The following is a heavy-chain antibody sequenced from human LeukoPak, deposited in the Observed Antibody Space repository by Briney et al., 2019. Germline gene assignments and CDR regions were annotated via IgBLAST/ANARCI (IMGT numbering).Heavy chain of an antibody. J-gene: IGHJ4*02. CDR2: INPNSGGT. CDR3: ARSPERAAAGTVFLRD. Sequence: ASVKVSCKASGYTFTGYYMHWVRQAPGQGLEWMGWINPNSGGTNYAQKFQGWVTMTRDTSISTAYMELSRLRSDDTAVYYCARSPERAAAGTVFLRDWGQGTLVTVSS. D-gene: IGHD6-13*01. CDR1: GYTFTGYY. V-gene: IGHV1-2*04.